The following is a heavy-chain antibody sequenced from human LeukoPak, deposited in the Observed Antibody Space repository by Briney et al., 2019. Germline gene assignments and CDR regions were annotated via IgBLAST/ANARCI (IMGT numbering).Heavy chain of an antibody. V-gene: IGHV3-64*01. Sequence: GGSLRLSCAASGFTFSNYAMHWVRQAPGKGLEYVSAISSNGGSTYCANSVKGRFTISRDNSKNTLYLQMGSLRAEDMAVYYCARDLRLKELAYCGGDCLDYWGQGTLVTVSS. CDR2: ISSNGGST. J-gene: IGHJ4*02. D-gene: IGHD2-21*02. CDR1: GFTFSNYA. CDR3: ARDLRLKELAYCGGDCLDY.